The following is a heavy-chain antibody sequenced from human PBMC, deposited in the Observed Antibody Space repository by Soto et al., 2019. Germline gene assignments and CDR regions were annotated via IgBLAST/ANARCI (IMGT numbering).Heavy chain of an antibody. CDR2: ISYDGSNK. D-gene: IGHD3-3*01. J-gene: IGHJ6*02. CDR3: ARDLRFLDGMDV. V-gene: IGHV3-30-3*01. CDR1: GFTFSSYA. Sequence: PGGSLRLSCAASGFTFSSYAMHWVRQAPGKGLEWVAVISYDGSNKYYADSVKGRFTISRDNSENTLYLQMNSLRAEDTAVYYCARDLRFLDGMDVWGQGTTVTVSS.